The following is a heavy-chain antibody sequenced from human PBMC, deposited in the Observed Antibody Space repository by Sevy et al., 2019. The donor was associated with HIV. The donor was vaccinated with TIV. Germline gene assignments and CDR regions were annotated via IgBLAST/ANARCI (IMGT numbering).Heavy chain of an antibody. CDR1: XLTFTTNA. CDR2: ITSGGAT. Sequence: GGSLRLSCAXXXLTFTTNAMXXVRQAPGKGLEWVAGITSGGATXYADSVKGRFTVSRDNSKNTLYLQLNSLRADDTAVXXXXGGXXPMXTDLXXXGQGTLVTVSS. CDR3: XGGXXPMXTDLXX. J-gene: IGHJ4*02. V-gene: IGHV3-23*01. D-gene: IGHD3-16*01.